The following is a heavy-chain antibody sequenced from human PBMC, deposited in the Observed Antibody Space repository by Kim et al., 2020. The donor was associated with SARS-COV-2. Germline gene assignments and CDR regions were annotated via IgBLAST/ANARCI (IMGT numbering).Heavy chain of an antibody. V-gene: IGHV3-23*01. J-gene: IGHJ4*02. CDR3: AKDRYDNSGSRYDY. D-gene: IGHD3-22*01. Sequence: DSDKDRFSISRDRYKNTLYKQNNSLRAEDTAVYYCAKDRYDNSGSRYDYWGQGTLVTVSS.